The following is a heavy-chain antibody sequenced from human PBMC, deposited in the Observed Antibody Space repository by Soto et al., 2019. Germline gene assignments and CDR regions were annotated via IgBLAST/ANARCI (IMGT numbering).Heavy chain of an antibody. CDR2: ISYDGSNK. V-gene: IGHV3-30*18. D-gene: IGHD6-13*01. Sequence: PGGSLRLSCAASGLTFSSYGMHWVRQAPGKGLELVAVISYDGSNKYYADSVKGRFTISRDNSKNTLYLQMNSLRAEDTAVYYCAKFRGSSWYSPDFDYWGQGTLVTVSS. CDR3: AKFRGSSWYSPDFDY. CDR1: GLTFSSYG. J-gene: IGHJ4*02.